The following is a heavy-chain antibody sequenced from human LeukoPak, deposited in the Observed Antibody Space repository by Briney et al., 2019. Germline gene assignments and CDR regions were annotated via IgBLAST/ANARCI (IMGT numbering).Heavy chain of an antibody. J-gene: IGHJ4*02. CDR2: IIPIFGTA. CDR1: GGTFSSYA. D-gene: IGHD3-3*01. CDR3: ATDLPVLRFLEWLLRY. Sequence: SVKVSCKASGGTFSSYAIGWVRQAPGQGLEWMGGIIPIFGTANYAQKFQGRVTITADESTSTAYMELSSLRSEDTAVYYCATDLPVLRFLEWLLRYWGQGTLVTVSS. V-gene: IGHV1-69*01.